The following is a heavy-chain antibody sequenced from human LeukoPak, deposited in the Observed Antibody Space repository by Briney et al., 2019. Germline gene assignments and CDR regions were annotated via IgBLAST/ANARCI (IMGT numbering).Heavy chain of an antibody. V-gene: IGHV4-61*01. J-gene: IGHJ4*02. D-gene: IGHD6-13*01. CDR2: IYYSGST. Sequence: SETLSLTCTVAGDSISGTYYGTWIRQPPGKGLEWIGYIYYSGSTNYNPSLKSRVTISVDTSKNQFSLKLSSVTAADTAVYYCARSYSSSWYIDYWGQGTLVTVSS. CDR3: ARSYSSSWYIDY. CDR1: GDSISGTYY.